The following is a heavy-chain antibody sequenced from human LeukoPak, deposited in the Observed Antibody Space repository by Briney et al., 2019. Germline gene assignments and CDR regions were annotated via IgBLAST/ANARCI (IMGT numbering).Heavy chain of an antibody. Sequence: SETLSLTCTVSGDSFSSGTYYWTWIRQPAGKGLEWIGRIYASGSTDYNPSLKSRVTILLDTSKNQFSLNLRSVTAADTPVYSCAVEFCGGDCFSRHYFGVDVWGQGTTVTVSS. CDR3: AVEFCGGDCFSRHYFGVDV. D-gene: IGHD2-21*01. J-gene: IGHJ6*02. CDR2: IYASGST. V-gene: IGHV4-61*02. CDR1: GDSFSSGTYY.